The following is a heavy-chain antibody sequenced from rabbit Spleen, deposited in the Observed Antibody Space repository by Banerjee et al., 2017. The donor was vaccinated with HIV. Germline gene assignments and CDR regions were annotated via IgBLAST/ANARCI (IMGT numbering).Heavy chain of an antibody. CDR3: ARDTGTSFSTYGMDL. CDR2: IYNGDGTT. D-gene: IGHD8-1*01. J-gene: IGHJ6*01. Sequence: EESGGDLVQPGGSLTLSCKASGFDFSSDAMCWVRQAPGKGPEWIACIYNGDGTTYYASWVHGRFTISKASSTTVTLQMTSLTAADTATYFCARDTGTSFSTYGMDLWGQGTLVTVS. V-gene: IGHV1S47*01. CDR1: GFDFSSDA.